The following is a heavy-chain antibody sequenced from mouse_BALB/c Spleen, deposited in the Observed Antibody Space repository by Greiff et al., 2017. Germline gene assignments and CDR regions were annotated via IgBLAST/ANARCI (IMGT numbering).Heavy chain of an antibody. CDR1: GYSFTSYW. J-gene: IGHJ2*01. D-gene: IGHD2-4*01. CDR3: TRGITTVYYFDY. Sequence: DVQLQESGTVLARPGASVKMSCKASGYSFTSYWMHWVKQRPGQGLEWIGAIYPGNSDTSYNQKFKGKAKLTAVTSASTAYMELSSLTNEDSAVYYCTRGITTVYYFDYWGQGTTLTVSS. V-gene: IGHV1-5*01. CDR2: IYPGNSDT.